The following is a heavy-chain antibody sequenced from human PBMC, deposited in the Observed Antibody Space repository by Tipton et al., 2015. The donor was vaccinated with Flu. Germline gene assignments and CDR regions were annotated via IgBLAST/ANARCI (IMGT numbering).Heavy chain of an antibody. V-gene: IGHV4-59*08. CDR3: ARQDQGLDV. CDR2: IYNTWST. D-gene: IGHD2-2*01. CDR1: ADSISSNY. Sequence: TLSLTCSVSADSISSNYWSWIRQSPEKGLEWIGYIYNTWSTNYNPSLRSRVTISVDTSKNQISLNLRSVTAADTAVYYCARQDQGLDVWGQGTTVSVS. J-gene: IGHJ6*02.